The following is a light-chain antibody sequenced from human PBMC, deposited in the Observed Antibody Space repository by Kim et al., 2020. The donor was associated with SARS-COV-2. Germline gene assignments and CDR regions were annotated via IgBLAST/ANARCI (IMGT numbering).Light chain of an antibody. CDR3: QHYDNFPYT. J-gene: IGKJ2*01. V-gene: IGKV1-33*01. Sequence: DIQMTQSPSSLSASVGDRVTITCQASQDITNFLNWYQQRPGKAPKLLMYDASILESGVPSRFSGSGYGTHFILTINDLQPEDIATYYCQHYDNFPYTFGTGTKLEI. CDR1: QDITNF. CDR2: DAS.